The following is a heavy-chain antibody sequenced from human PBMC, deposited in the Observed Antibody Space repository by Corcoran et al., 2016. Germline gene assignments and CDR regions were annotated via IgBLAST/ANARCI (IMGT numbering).Heavy chain of an antibody. Sequence: QAHLVESGGGVVQPGRSLRLSCAASGITFSGHGMHWVRQAQGKGLEWVAIIWNDGSNKYYADSVKGRVTVSRDDSKNTAYMQMNSLRAEDTAVSYCARDSPLSGYTKSAYDALDIWGQGTMVTVSS. CDR2: IWNDGSNK. D-gene: IGHD6-13*01. CDR3: ARDSPLSGYTKSAYDALDI. V-gene: IGHV3-33*01. J-gene: IGHJ3*02. CDR1: GITFSGHG.